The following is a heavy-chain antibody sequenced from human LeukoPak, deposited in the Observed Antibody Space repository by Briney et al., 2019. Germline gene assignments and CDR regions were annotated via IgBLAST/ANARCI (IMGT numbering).Heavy chain of an antibody. V-gene: IGHV4-38-2*02. Sequence: SETLSLTCTVSRYSLSSAYYWGWIRQPPGKGLEWIGSISHGGSTYYNPSLKSRVTISVGTSKNQFSLKLSSVTAADTAVYYCARHTRTTYYDILTGSRENYGMDVWGQGTTVTVSS. CDR1: RYSLSSAYY. J-gene: IGHJ6*02. CDR2: ISHGGST. D-gene: IGHD3-9*01. CDR3: ARHTRTTYYDILTGSRENYGMDV.